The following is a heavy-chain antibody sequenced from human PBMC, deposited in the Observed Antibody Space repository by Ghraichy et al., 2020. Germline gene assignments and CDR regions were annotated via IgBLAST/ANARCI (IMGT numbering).Heavy chain of an antibody. V-gene: IGHV1-18*01. CDR2: IATSTGNT. Sequence: ASVKVSCKASGYTFTSFGISWVRQAPGQGLEWMGWIATSTGNTNYAQKLQGRVTMTTDTSSTTVYMELRSLTSDDTAVYYCARGATVSPLDFWGQGTLVTVSS. D-gene: IGHD4-17*01. CDR3: ARGATVSPLDF. J-gene: IGHJ4*02. CDR1: GYTFTSFG.